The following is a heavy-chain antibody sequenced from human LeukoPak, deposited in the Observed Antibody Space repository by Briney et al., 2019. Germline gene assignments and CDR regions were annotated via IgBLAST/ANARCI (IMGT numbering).Heavy chain of an antibody. J-gene: IGHJ6*02. CDR1: GFTFSSYS. D-gene: IGHD5-24*01. CDR2: SSSSSSYI. Sequence: GGSLRLSCAASGFTFSSYSMNWVRQAPGKGLGRVSSSSSSSSYIYYADSVKGRFTISRDNSKNTLYLQMNSLRAEDTAVYYCAKDSEMAANYYGMDVWGQGTTVTVSS. CDR3: AKDSEMAANYYGMDV. V-gene: IGHV3-21*04.